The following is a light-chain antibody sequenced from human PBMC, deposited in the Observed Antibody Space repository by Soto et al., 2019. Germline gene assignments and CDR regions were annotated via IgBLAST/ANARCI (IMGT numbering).Light chain of an antibody. CDR2: EAS. V-gene: IGKV3-11*01. CDR3: QQRNDWYPPIP. J-gene: IGKJ5*01. CDR1: HSVADH. Sequence: EILLPQSPATLLLSPGERATPSCMASHSVADHLAWYQQKPGQPPRLLIYEASDRATGIPARFSGSGSETDFTLTISSLEPDDFSVYYGQQRNDWYPPIPFGQRTRPESK.